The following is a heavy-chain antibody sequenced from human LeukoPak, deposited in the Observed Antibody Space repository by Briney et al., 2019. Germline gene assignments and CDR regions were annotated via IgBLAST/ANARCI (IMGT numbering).Heavy chain of an antibody. D-gene: IGHD3-10*01. Sequence: ASVKVSFKASGYTFTIYAMHWVRQASGRRREWMGCINAGNGNTKYSQKLQGRVTITRDTSASTAYMELSSLRSEDTAVYYCARLESITMVRGVIKDGMDVWGKGTTVTVSS. CDR2: INAGNGNT. V-gene: IGHV1-3*01. CDR1: GYTFTIYA. J-gene: IGHJ6*04. CDR3: ARLESITMVRGVIKDGMDV.